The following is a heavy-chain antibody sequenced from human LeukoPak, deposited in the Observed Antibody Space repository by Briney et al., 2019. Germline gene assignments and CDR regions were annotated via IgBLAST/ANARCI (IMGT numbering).Heavy chain of an antibody. CDR1: RFTFSSYW. Sequence: PGGSLRLSCAASRFTFSSYWMSWVRQAPGKGLEWVANIKQDGSEKYYVDSVKGRFTISRDNPKNSLYLQMNSLRAEDTAAYYCVRYYDILTGYPLLGMDVWGQGTTVTVSS. D-gene: IGHD3-9*01. V-gene: IGHV3-7*01. CDR3: VRYYDILTGYPLLGMDV. J-gene: IGHJ6*02. CDR2: IKQDGSEK.